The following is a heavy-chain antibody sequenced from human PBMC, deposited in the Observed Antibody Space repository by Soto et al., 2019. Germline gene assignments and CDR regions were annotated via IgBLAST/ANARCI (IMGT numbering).Heavy chain of an antibody. D-gene: IGHD5-18*01. CDR1: GFTFTSYW. CDR3: TRSITGYRYADT. V-gene: IGHV3-74*01. Sequence: EVQLVDSGGGLVQPGGSLRLSCAASGFTFTSYWMHWVRHAPGKGLVWVSRINSDGSSTVYVDSVKGRFTISRDNAKNTLYLQMNSLRAESTAIYYCTRSITGYRYADTWGQGTRDTVSS. J-gene: IGHJ5*02. CDR2: INSDGSST.